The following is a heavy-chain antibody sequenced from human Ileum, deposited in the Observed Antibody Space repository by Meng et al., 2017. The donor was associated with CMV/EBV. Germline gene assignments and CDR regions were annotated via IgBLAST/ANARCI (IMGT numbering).Heavy chain of an antibody. D-gene: IGHD3-10*01. V-gene: IGHV4-4*07. J-gene: IGHJ5*02. CDR3: ARRIREVREISWENWLAP. Sequence: VLRTECGPGLVRPSATLSLTSNFSGDSLSTSSWNWIRQSAGSRMEWIGRICGTGTTYYNPSFKSRVTLSLDKSKNKFSLKLSSVTAADTAVYYCARRIREVREISWENWLAPWGQGTLVTVSS. CDR2: ICGTGTT. CDR1: GDSLSTSS.